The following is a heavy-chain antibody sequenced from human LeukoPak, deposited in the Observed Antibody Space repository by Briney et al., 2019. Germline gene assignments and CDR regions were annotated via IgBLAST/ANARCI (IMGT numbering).Heavy chain of an antibody. D-gene: IGHD3-22*01. Sequence: GGSLRLSCAASGFTFDDYAMHWVRHAPGTGLEWVSGISWNSGSIGYADSVKGRFTISRDNAKSSLYLQMNSLRAEDTALYYCAKGPPRRNYYRMYGIDYWGQGTLVTVSS. CDR2: ISWNSGSI. CDR1: GFTFDDYA. CDR3: AKGPPRRNYYRMYGIDY. V-gene: IGHV3-9*01. J-gene: IGHJ4*02.